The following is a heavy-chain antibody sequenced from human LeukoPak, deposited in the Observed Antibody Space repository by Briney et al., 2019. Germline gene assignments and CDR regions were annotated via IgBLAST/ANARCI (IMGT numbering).Heavy chain of an antibody. D-gene: IGHD3-10*01. CDR3: AGGFGDFSSGYMDV. CDR2: IYYSGST. CDR1: GASISSGGYS. Sequence: SETLSLTCTVSGASISSGGYSWSWIRQPPGKGLEWIGYIYYSGSTYYNPSLKSRVTISVDTSKNQFSLKLSSVTAADTAVYYCAGGFGDFSSGYMDVWGKGTTVTISS. J-gene: IGHJ6*03. V-gene: IGHV4-30-4*07.